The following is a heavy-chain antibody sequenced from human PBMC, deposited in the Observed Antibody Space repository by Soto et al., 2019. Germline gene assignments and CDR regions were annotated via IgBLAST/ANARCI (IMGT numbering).Heavy chain of an antibody. D-gene: IGHD4-4*01. Sequence: EVQLVQPGGGLVQPGGSLRLSCVGSGFTFTDFYMNWVRQAPGKGLEWVANIRPDGSETNYVESVKGRSTTSRDNAKNSLFLQMNSLRADDTAVYYCAGWGGHDYNYWGQGILVTVSS. CDR1: GFTFTDFY. J-gene: IGHJ4*02. CDR3: AGWGGHDYNY. CDR2: IRPDGSET. V-gene: IGHV3-7*03.